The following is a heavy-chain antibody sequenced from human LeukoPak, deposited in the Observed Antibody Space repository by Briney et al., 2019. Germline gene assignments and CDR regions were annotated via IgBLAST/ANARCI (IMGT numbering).Heavy chain of an antibody. CDR2: ISSSSSTI. D-gene: IGHD4-17*01. V-gene: IGHV3-48*01. Sequence: GGSLRLSCAASGITFSSHGMSWVRQAPGKGLEWVSYISSSSSTIYYADSVKGRFTISRDNAKNSLYLQMNSLRAEDTAVYYCARDRGLPYGDYLDYWGQGTLVTVSS. CDR3: ARDRGLPYGDYLDY. J-gene: IGHJ4*02. CDR1: GITFSSHG.